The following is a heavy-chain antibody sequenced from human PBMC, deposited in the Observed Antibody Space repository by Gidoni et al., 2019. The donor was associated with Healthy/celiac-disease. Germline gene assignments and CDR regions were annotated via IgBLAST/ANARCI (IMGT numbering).Heavy chain of an antibody. CDR3: AREPIAAEGYFDL. Sequence: EVQLVESGGGLIQPGGSLRLSCAASGFTVSSNYMSWVRQAPGKGLEWVSVIYSGGSTYYADSVKGRFTISRDNSKNTLYLQMNSLRAEDTAVYYCAREPIAAEGYFDLWGRGTLVTVSS. CDR2: IYSGGST. J-gene: IGHJ2*01. D-gene: IGHD6-13*01. CDR1: GFTVSSNY. V-gene: IGHV3-53*01.